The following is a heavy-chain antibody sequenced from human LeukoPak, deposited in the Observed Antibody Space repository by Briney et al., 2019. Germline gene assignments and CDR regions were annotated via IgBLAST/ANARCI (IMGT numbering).Heavy chain of an antibody. J-gene: IGHJ4*02. D-gene: IGHD5-24*01. CDR1: GLTFSTYA. CDR3: AKRGMTTIKEGFDY. CDR2: ISSSGGST. Sequence: PGGSLRLSRAASGLTFSTYAMSWVRQAPGKGLQWVSAISSSGGSTYYADSVKGRFTISRGNSKHTLYLQMNSLRAEDTAVYYCAKRGMTTIKEGFDYWGQGTLVTVSS. V-gene: IGHV3-23*01.